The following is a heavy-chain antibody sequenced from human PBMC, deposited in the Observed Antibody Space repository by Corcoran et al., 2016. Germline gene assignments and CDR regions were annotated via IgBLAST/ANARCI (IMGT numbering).Heavy chain of an antibody. CDR2: IIPIFGTA. J-gene: IGHJ6*02. CDR3: ARVPSIRSSYYYYGMDV. Sequence: QVQLVQSGAEVKKPGSSVKVSCKASGGTFSSYAISWVRQAPGQGLEWMGGIIPIFGTANYAQKFQGRVTITADKSTSTAYMELSSLRSEDTAVYYCARVPSIRSSYYYYGMDVWGQGTTVTVSS. CDR1: GGTFSSYA. V-gene: IGHV1-69*06.